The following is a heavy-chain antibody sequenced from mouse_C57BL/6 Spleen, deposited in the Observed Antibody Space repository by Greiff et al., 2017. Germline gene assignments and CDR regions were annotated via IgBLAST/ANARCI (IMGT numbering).Heavy chain of an antibody. V-gene: IGHV1-64*01. CDR3: ARGGNFLFDD. CDR1: GYTFTSYW. J-gene: IGHJ4*01. D-gene: IGHD2-1*01. CDR2: IHPNSGST. Sequence: QVQLLQPGAELVKPGASVKLSCKASGYTFTSYWMHWVKQRPGQGLEWIGMIHPNSGSTNYNEKFKSKTTLTVDKSTSSAYMQLSSLTSEDSAVYYCARGGNFLFDDWGQGTSVTVSS.